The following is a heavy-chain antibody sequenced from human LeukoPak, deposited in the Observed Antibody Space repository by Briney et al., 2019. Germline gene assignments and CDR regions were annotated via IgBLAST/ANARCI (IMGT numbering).Heavy chain of an antibody. V-gene: IGHV4-59*01. J-gene: IGHJ3*02. D-gene: IGHD2-2*01. CDR3: ARGCSSTSCYAGGAFDI. CDR1: GGSISSYY. Sequence: SETLPLTCTVSGGSISSYYWSWIRQPPGKGLEWIGYIYYSGSTNYNPSLKSRATISVDTSKNQFSLKLSSVTAADTAVYYCARGCSSTSCYAGGAFDIWGQGTMVTVSS. CDR2: IYYSGST.